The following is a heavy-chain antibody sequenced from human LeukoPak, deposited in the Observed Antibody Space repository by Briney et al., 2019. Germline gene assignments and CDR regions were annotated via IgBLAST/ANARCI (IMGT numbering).Heavy chain of an antibody. Sequence: GGSLRLSCAASGFTFTNAWMNWVRQAPGKGLEWVGRVKSKTDGGTTDYAAPVKGRFTISRDDSKNTLYLQMNSLKTEDTAVYYCTTTPTKYYDFWSAYNDYWGQGTLVTVSS. J-gene: IGHJ4*02. V-gene: IGHV3-15*07. CDR1: GFTFTNAW. CDR3: TTTPTKYYDFWSAYNDY. CDR2: VKSKTDGGTT. D-gene: IGHD3-3*01.